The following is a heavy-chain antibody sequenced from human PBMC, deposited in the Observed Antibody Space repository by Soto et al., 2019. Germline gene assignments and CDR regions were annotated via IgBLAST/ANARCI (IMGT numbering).Heavy chain of an antibody. J-gene: IGHJ4*02. Sequence: QVQLQESGPGLVKPSQTLSLTCTVSGGSISSDSFYWNWIRQLPGEGLEWIGYIYHTGNTYYNPPLKRRITMSVDTSKNPFSLHLSSVTAADTAVYSCARAEVKRGRTYFISNSCVYYFDSWGQGTLVTVSS. V-gene: IGHV4-31*03. D-gene: IGHD2-2*01. CDR3: ARAEVKRGRTYFISNSCVYYFDS. CDR2: IYHTGNT. CDR1: GGSISSDSFY.